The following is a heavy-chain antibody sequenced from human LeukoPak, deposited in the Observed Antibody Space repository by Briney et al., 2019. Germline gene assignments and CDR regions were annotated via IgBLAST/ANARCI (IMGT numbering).Heavy chain of an antibody. D-gene: IGHD3-10*01. CDR1: GYTFTGYY. CDR2: INPNSGGT. V-gene: IGHV1-2*02. J-gene: IGHJ4*02. Sequence: ASVKVSCQASGYTFTGYYIHWVRQAPGQGPEWMGWINPNSGGTNYAQKFQGRVTMTRDTSISTAYMELSRLRSDDTAVYYCASGNRAYGSGSYGDYWGQGTLVTVFS. CDR3: ASGNRAYGSGSYGDY.